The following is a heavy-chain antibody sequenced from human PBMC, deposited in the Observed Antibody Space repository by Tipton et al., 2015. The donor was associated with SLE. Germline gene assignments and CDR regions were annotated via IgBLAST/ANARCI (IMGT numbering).Heavy chain of an antibody. CDR3: ARGLRWTRVYFDY. Sequence: LRLSCAVYGGSFSGYYWSWIRQPPGKGLEWIGEINHSGSTNYNPSLKSRVTISVDTSKNRFSLKLSSVTAADTAVYYCARGLRWTRVYFDYWGQGTLVTASS. CDR2: INHSGST. V-gene: IGHV4-34*01. J-gene: IGHJ4*02. D-gene: IGHD3/OR15-3a*01. CDR1: GGSFSGYY.